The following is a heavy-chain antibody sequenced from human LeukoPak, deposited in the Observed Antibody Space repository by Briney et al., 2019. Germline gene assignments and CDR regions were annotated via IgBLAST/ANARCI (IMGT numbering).Heavy chain of an antibody. CDR3: ANSRPLYTYSSNY. D-gene: IGHD3-16*01. J-gene: IGHJ4*02. Sequence: GGSLRLSCAASGFTFSTYAMSWVRQAPGKGLEWVSVISGSGGSTDYADSVKSRFTISRDNSKNTLYLQMNSLRAEDTAVYYCANSRPLYTYSSNYWGQGTLVTVSS. V-gene: IGHV3-23*01. CDR2: ISGSGGST. CDR1: GFTFSTYA.